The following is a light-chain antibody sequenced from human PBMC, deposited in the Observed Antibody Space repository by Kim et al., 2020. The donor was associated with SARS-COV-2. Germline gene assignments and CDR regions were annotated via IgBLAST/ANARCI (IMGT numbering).Light chain of an antibody. V-gene: IGLV1-47*01. J-gene: IGLJ3*02. CDR1: TSDIGSNY. Sequence: GQRVTISWSGSTSDIGSNYVYWYQQLPGTAPKLLIYRNNQRPSGVPDRFSVSKSGTSASLAISGLRSDDEADYYCATWDDSLNGPVFGGGTQLTVL. CDR3: ATWDDSLNGPV. CDR2: RNN.